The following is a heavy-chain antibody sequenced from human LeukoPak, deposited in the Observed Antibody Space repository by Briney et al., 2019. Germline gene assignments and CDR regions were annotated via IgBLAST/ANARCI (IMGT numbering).Heavy chain of an antibody. J-gene: IGHJ3*02. CDR3: ARDDRVSAFDI. V-gene: IGHV1-69*04. D-gene: IGHD6-13*01. Sequence: ASVKVSCKASGGTFSSYAISWVRQAPGQGLEWMGRIIPILGIANYAQKFQGRVTITADKSTSTAYMELSSLRSEDTAVYYCARDDRVSAFDIWGQGTMVTVSS. CDR2: IIPILGIA. CDR1: GGTFSSYA.